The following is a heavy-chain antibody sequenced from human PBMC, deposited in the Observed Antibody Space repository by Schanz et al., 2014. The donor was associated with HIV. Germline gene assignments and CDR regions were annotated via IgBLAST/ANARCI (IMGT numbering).Heavy chain of an antibody. Sequence: QVQLVESGGGVVQPGRSLRLSCAASGFTFSSFGMHWVRQAPGKGLEWVAVIWYDGGYKSYADSVTGRFTISRDNSKNTLYLQMNSLRAEDTALYFCAKSTWVDNCGQGTLVTVSS. V-gene: IGHV3-33*06. J-gene: IGHJ4*02. D-gene: IGHD2-2*01. CDR1: GFTFSSFG. CDR3: AKSTWVDN. CDR2: IWYDGGYK.